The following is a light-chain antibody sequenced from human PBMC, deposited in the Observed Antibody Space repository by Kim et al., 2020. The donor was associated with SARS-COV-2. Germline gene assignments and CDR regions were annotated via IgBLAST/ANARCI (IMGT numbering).Light chain of an antibody. J-gene: IGKJ1*01. CDR2: EAS. V-gene: IGKV3-11*01. CDR3: QHRSNWPWT. Sequence: LSPGERVTLSCRASQSVSSYLAWYQQKPSQAPRLLIYEASNRATGIPARFSGSGSGTDFTLTINNLEPEDFAVYYCQHRSNWPWTFGQGTKVDIK. CDR1: QSVSSY.